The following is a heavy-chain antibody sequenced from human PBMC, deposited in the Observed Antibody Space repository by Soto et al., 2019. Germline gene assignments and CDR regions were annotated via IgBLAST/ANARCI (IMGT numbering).Heavy chain of an antibody. CDR1: GGSISSGGYY. V-gene: IGHV4-31*03. Sequence: SETLSLTCTVSGGSISSGGYYWSWIRQHPGKGLEWIGYIYYSGSTYYNPSLKSRVTISVDTSKNQFSLKLSSVTAADTAVYYCARGAGSNLHPIWFGAPVEPGNYYYYMDVWGKGTTVTVSS. D-gene: IGHD3-10*01. CDR2: IYYSGST. CDR3: ARGAGSNLHPIWFGAPVEPGNYYYYMDV. J-gene: IGHJ6*03.